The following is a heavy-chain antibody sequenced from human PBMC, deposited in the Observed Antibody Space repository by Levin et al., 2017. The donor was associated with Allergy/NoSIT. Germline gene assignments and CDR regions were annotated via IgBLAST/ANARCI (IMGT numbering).Heavy chain of an antibody. Sequence: PGGSLRLSCAASGFTFSSYGMHWVRQAPGKGLEWVAVISYDGSNKYYADSVKGRFTISRDNSKNTLYLQMNSLRAEDTAVYYCAKGGKIAVAGTMAYWGQGTLVTVSS. CDR2: ISYDGSNK. CDR3: AKGGKIAVAGTMAY. D-gene: IGHD6-19*01. CDR1: GFTFSSYG. V-gene: IGHV3-30*18. J-gene: IGHJ4*02.